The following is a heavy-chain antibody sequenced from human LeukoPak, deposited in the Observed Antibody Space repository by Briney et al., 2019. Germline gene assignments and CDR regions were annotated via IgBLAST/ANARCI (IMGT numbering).Heavy chain of an antibody. Sequence: GGSLRLSCAASGFTFSSYEMNWVRQAPGKGLEWVSYISSSGSTIYYADSVKGRFTISRDNAKNSLYLQMNSLRAEDTAVYYCARGAAAGRKGRRPSAFDYWGQGTLVTVS. J-gene: IGHJ4*02. D-gene: IGHD6-13*01. V-gene: IGHV3-48*03. CDR1: GFTFSSYE. CDR2: ISSSGSTI. CDR3: ARGAAAGRKGRRPSAFDY.